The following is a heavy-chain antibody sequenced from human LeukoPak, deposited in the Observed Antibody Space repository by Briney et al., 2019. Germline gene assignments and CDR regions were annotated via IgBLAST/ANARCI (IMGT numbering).Heavy chain of an antibody. J-gene: IGHJ4*02. CDR1: GFTFSSYA. Sequence: GGSLSLSCAASGFTFSSYAMSWVGQAPGKGLEWVSGISGSGGNTYYADSVKGRFTISRDNAKNSLYLQMNSLRAEDTAVYYCARYDAQVGGQDYWGQGTLVTVSS. V-gene: IGHV3-23*01. D-gene: IGHD1-26*01. CDR2: ISGSGGNT. CDR3: ARYDAQVGGQDY.